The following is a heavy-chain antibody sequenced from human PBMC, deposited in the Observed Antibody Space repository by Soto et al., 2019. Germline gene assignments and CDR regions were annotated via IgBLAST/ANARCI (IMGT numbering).Heavy chain of an antibody. CDR1: GFTFSSYG. D-gene: IGHD2-15*01. Sequence: GGSLRLSCAASGFTFSSYGMHWVRQAPGKGLEWVAVISYDGSNKYYADSVKGRFTISRDNSKNTLYLQMNSLRAEDTAVYYCAKDCDATYYYYGMDVWGQGTTVTVSS. J-gene: IGHJ6*02. V-gene: IGHV3-30*18. CDR3: AKDCDATYYYYGMDV. CDR2: ISYDGSNK.